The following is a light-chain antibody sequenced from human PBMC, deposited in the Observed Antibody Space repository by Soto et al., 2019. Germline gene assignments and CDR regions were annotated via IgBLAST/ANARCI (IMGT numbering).Light chain of an antibody. CDR3: LQDYNYPRT. CDR1: QGIGSY. Sequence: DIHLTQSPSFLSASVGDRVTITCRASQGIGSYLSWYQQKPGKAPKILIYAASTLQTGVPSRFSGSASGTDFTLTISSLQPEDFATYYCLQDYNYPRTFGQGTKVDIK. CDR2: AAS. J-gene: IGKJ1*01. V-gene: IGKV1-9*01.